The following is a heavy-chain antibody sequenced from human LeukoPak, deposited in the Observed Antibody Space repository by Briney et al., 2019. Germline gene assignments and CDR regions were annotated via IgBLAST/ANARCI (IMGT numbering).Heavy chain of an antibody. J-gene: IGHJ4*02. CDR1: GASVTTSH. D-gene: IGHD2/OR15-2a*01. CDR2: LSYTGKT. CDR3: SEGYFEPFDH. V-gene: IGHV4-59*02. Sequence: SETLSLTCVVSGASVTTSHWNWLRQVPGKGLEWIGCLSYTGKTDYHPSLTSRVTISLDASKNQVFLKLTSLTAADTAVYYCSEGYFEPFDHWGQGILVTVSS.